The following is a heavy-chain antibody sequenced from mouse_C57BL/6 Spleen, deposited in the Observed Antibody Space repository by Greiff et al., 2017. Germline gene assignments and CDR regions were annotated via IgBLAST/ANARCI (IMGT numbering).Heavy chain of an antibody. J-gene: IGHJ4*01. CDR1: GYTFTDYE. CDR3: TGGIYYGNYPYAMDY. CDR2: IDPETGGT. Sequence: QVQLQQSGAELVRPGASVTLSCKASGYTFTDYEMHWVKQTPVHGLEWIVAIDPETGGTAYNQKLKGPAILTADKSSSTAYMELRSLTSEDSAVYDVTGGIYYGNYPYAMDYWGQGTSVTVSS. D-gene: IGHD2-1*01. V-gene: IGHV1-15*01.